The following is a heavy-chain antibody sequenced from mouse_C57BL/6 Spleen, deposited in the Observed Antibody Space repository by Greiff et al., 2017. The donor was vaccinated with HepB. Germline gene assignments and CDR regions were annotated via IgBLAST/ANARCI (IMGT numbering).Heavy chain of an antibody. CDR1: GYTFTSYW. V-gene: IGHV1-53*01. CDR2: INPSNGGT. CDR3: AREGYYGHDEGYAMDY. J-gene: IGHJ4*01. D-gene: IGHD2-2*01. Sequence: LQQPGTELVKPGASVKLSCKASGYTFTSYWMHWVKQRPGQGLEWIGNINPSNGGTNYNEKFKSKATLTVDKSSSTAYMQLSSLTSEDSAVYYCAREGYYGHDEGYAMDYWGQGTSVTVSS.